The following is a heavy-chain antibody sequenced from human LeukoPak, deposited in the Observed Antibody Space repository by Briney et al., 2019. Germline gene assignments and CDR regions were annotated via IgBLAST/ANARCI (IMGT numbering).Heavy chain of an antibody. CDR1: GYTFTDFG. V-gene: IGHV1-18*01. Sequence: ASVKVSCKASGYTFTDFGISWVRQAPGQGLEWMGWISAYNGNTNYAQKLQGRVTMTTDTSTSTAYMELRSLRSDDTAVYYCARDPAGERIGSSLLGYYYYYMDVWGKGTTVTVSS. CDR2: ISAYNGNT. J-gene: IGHJ6*03. CDR3: ARDPAGERIGSSLLGYYYYYMDV. D-gene: IGHD6-13*01.